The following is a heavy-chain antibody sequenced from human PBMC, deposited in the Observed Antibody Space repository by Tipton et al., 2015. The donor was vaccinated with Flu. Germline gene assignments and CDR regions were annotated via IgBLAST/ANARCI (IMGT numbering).Heavy chain of an antibody. V-gene: IGHV4-31*09. CDR2: IYYIGST. Sequence: TLSLTCTVSGGPITSGADYWSWIRQHPGKGLEWIGHIYYIGSTNYNPSLKSRVTISVDKSKNQFSLKLSSVTAADTAVYYCARAECSGGSCLLDYWGQGTLVTVSS. D-gene: IGHD2-15*01. J-gene: IGHJ4*02. CDR3: ARAECSGGSCLLDY. CDR1: GGPITSGADY.